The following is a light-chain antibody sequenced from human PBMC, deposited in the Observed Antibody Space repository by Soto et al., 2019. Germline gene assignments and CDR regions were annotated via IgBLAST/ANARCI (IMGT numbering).Light chain of an antibody. J-gene: IGKJ4*01. CDR2: GAS. CDR3: QHYGGSPLA. V-gene: IGKV3-20*01. CDR1: QSISSTF. Sequence: IVLTQSPGTLSLSPGERATLSCRASQSISSTFLAWYQQIPGQAPRLLIYGASSRATGIPDRFSGSGSGTDFTLTISRLEPEDFAVYYCQHYGGSPLAFGGGTKVEIK.